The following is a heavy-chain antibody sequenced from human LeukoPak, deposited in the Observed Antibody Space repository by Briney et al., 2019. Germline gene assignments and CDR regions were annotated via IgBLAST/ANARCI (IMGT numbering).Heavy chain of an antibody. CDR1: GFTFSSYA. CDR2: ISGSGGST. CDR3: AKDRESSSRPYLFDY. Sequence: PGGSLRLSCAASGFTFSSYAMSWVRQAPGKGLEWVSAISGSGGSTYYADSVKGRFTISRDNSKNTLYLQMNSLRAEDTAVYYCAKDRESSSRPYLFDYWGQGTLVTVSS. J-gene: IGHJ4*02. D-gene: IGHD6-6*01. V-gene: IGHV3-23*01.